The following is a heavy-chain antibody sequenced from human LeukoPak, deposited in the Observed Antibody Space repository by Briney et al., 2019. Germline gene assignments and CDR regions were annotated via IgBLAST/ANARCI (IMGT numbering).Heavy chain of an antibody. CDR3: AKGAAAGKVDWFDP. CDR1: GFTLSNFA. Sequence: PGGSLRLSCAASGFTLSNFAMMWVRQAPGTGLQWVSTITGYGATFYADSVRGRFTIFRDTSMNTLFLQMNSLGAEDTAVHYCAKGAAAGKVDWFDPWGQGTLVTVSS. D-gene: IGHD6-13*01. V-gene: IGHV3-23*01. CDR2: ITGYGAT. J-gene: IGHJ5*02.